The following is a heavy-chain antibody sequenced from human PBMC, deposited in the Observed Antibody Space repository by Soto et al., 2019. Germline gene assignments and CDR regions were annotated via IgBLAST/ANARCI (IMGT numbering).Heavy chain of an antibody. V-gene: IGHV4-34*01. Sequence: PSETLSLTCAVYGGSFSGYYWSWIRQPPGKGLEWIGEINHSGSTNYNPSLKSRVTISVDTSKNQFSLKLSSVTAADTAVYYCVLRLGELSLYDLDYWGQGTLVTVSS. J-gene: IGHJ4*02. D-gene: IGHD3-16*02. CDR3: VLRLGELSLYDLDY. CDR1: GGSFSGYY. CDR2: INHSGST.